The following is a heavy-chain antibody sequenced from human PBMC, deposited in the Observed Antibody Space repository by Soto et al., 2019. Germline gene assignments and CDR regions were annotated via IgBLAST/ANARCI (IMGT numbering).Heavy chain of an antibody. V-gene: IGHV1-58*01. CDR2: IVVGSGNT. D-gene: IGHD2-21*02. Sequence: GASVKVSCKASGFTFTSSAVQWVRQARGQRLEWIGWIVVGSGNTNYAQKFQGRVTITRDMSTSTAYMELSSLRSEDTAVYFCAADCCGGDCYSPWFDPWGQGTLVTVSS. J-gene: IGHJ5*02. CDR1: GFTFTSSA. CDR3: AADCCGGDCYSPWFDP.